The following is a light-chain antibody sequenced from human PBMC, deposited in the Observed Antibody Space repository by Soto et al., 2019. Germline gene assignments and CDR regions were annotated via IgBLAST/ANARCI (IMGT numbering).Light chain of an antibody. CDR1: QSISSW. V-gene: IGKV1-5*03. Sequence: DIPMKQSPSTLSASVGDRVTIPCRASQSISSWLAWYQQKPGKAPKLLIYKASSLESGVPSRFSGSGSGTEFTLTISSLQPDDFATYYCQQYNSYSRTFGQGTKVDIK. CDR2: KAS. J-gene: IGKJ1*01. CDR3: QQYNSYSRT.